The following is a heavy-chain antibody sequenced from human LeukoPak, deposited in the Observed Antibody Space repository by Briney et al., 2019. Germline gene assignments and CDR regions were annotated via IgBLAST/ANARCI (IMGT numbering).Heavy chain of an antibody. CDR3: TSPQGRPVGMGV. J-gene: IGHJ6*02. Sequence: GGSLRLSCAASGFTFSNAWLNWVRQAPGKGLEWVGRVKSKTNGGTTEYAAPVKDRFTISRDDSKNTLYLQMNSLKAEDTGVYYCTSPQGRPVGMGVWGQGTTVTVSS. CDR2: VKSKTNGGTT. CDR1: GFTFSNAW. V-gene: IGHV3-15*01.